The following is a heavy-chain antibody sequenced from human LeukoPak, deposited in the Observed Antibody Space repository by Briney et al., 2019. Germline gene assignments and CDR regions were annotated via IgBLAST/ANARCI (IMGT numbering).Heavy chain of an antibody. CDR3: TRGSIAYYYMDV. D-gene: IGHD3-22*01. CDR2: IYYSGST. Sequence: SETLSLTCAVSGGSISSSSYYWGWIRQPPGKGLEWIGNIYYSGSTNYNPSLKSRVTISVDTSKNQFSLKLSSVTAADTAVYYCTRGSIAYYYMDVWGKGTTVTISS. V-gene: IGHV4-61*05. J-gene: IGHJ6*03. CDR1: GGSISSSSYY.